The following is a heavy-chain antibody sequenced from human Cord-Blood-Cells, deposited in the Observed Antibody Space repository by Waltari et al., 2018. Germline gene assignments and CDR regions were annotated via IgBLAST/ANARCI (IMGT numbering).Heavy chain of an antibody. Sequence: QVQLPESGPGLVKPSQTLSLTCTFSGGSISSCGYYWSWYRQHPGKGLEWTGYIYYSGSTYYNPSLKSRVTISVDTSKNQFSLKLSSVTAADTAVYYCAREGARYSSFDYWGQGTLVTVSS. V-gene: IGHV4-31*03. CDR2: IYYSGST. CDR1: GGSISSCGYY. CDR3: AREGARYSSFDY. D-gene: IGHD6-13*01. J-gene: IGHJ4*02.